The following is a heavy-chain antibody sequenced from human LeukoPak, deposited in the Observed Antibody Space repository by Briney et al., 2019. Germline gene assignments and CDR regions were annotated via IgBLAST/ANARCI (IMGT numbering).Heavy chain of an antibody. D-gene: IGHD6-13*01. J-gene: IGHJ6*03. V-gene: IGHV1-18*01. CDR1: GYTFTSYG. CDR3: AKVSIAAAGSGNWDYYYYMDV. Sequence: ASVKVSCKASGYTFTSYGISWVRQAPGQGLEWMGWISAYNGNTNYAQKLQGRVTMTTDTSTSTAYMELRSLRSDDTAVYYCAKVSIAAAGSGNWDYYYYMDVWGKGTTVTISS. CDR2: ISAYNGNT.